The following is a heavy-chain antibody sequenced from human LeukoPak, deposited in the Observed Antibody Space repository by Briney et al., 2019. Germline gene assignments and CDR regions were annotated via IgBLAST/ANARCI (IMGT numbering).Heavy chain of an antibody. V-gene: IGHV4-34*01. D-gene: IGHD3-22*01. Sequence: KPSETLSLTCGVYGVSFSGYYWSWIRQPPGKGLEWIGEINHSGSTNYNPSLKSRATISVDTSKSQFSLKLSSVTAADTAVYYCASLRGTSFYYDSGGYLGYWGQGTLVIVPS. CDR2: INHSGST. CDR3: ASLRGTSFYYDSGGYLGY. J-gene: IGHJ4*02. CDR1: GVSFSGYY.